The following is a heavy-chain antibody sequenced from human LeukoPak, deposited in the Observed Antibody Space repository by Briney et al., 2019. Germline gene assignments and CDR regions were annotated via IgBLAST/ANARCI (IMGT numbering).Heavy chain of an antibody. V-gene: IGHV3-23*01. D-gene: IGHD6-13*01. CDR3: AKVSYPRIAAAAYNWFDP. CDR1: GFTFSSYA. Sequence: GGSLRLSCAASGFTFSSYAMSWVRQAPGKGLEWVSAISGGVGSTYYADSVKGRFTISRDNSKNTLYLQMNSLRAEDTAVYYCAKVSYPRIAAAAYNWFDPWGQGTLVTVSS. J-gene: IGHJ5*02. CDR2: ISGGVGST.